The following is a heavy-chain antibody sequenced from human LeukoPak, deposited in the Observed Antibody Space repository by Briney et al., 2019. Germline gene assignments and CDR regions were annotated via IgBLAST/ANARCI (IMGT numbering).Heavy chain of an antibody. D-gene: IGHD2-2*01. CDR1: GGTFRNYP. Sequence: ASVQVSCKASGGTFRNYPISWVRQATGQGLDWMGGIIPIFRMTNYAEQFQGRVTITADESTTTAYLELNSLRSEDTAVYYCAICSSTRSGDRPDSWGQGSLVTVSS. V-gene: IGHV1-69*01. CDR2: IIPIFRMT. J-gene: IGHJ4*02. CDR3: AICSSTRSGDRPDS.